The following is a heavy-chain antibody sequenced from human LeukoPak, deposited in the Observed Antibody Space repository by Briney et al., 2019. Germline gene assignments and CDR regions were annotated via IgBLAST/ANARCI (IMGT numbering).Heavy chain of an antibody. CDR1: GGSISSSSSYY. V-gene: IGHV4-39*02. D-gene: IGHD6-6*01. J-gene: IGHJ4*02. Sequence: PSETLSLTCTVSGGSISSSSSYYWGWIRQPPGKGLEWIGNIYYSGSTYYIPSLKSRLTISVDTSKNQFSLKLSSVTAADTAVYYCARDPISSPQAYFDYWGQGTLVTVSS. CDR3: ARDPISSPQAYFDY. CDR2: IYYSGST.